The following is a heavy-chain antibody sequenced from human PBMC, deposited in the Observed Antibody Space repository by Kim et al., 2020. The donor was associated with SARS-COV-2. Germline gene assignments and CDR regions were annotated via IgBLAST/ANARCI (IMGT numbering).Heavy chain of an antibody. V-gene: IGHV3-23*01. Sequence: GGSLRLSCVASGYAISTYAMSWVRQAPGKGLEWVSAITSNDGRTYYADSVRGRFTISRDSSKNMVYLQLNKVRTEDKAMYFCTRNHLSVVRPIFEQSGQG. CDR1: GYAISTYA. CDR3: TRNHLSVVRPIFEQ. J-gene: IGHJ1*01. D-gene: IGHD2-15*01. CDR2: ITSNDGRT.